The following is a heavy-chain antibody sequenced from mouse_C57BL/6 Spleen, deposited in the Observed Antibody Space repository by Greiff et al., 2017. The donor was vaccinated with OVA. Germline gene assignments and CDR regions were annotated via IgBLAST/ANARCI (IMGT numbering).Heavy chain of an antibody. J-gene: IGHJ1*03. CDR2: IDPSDSET. CDR3: AREFITTAGYFDV. Sequence: VQLQQPGAELVRPGSSVKLSCKASGYTFTSYWMHWVKQRPIQGLEWIGNIDPSDSETHYNQKFKDKATLTVDKSSSTAYMQLSSLTSEDSAVYYCAREFITTAGYFDVWGTGTTVTVSS. CDR1: GYTFTSYW. D-gene: IGHD1-1*01. V-gene: IGHV1-52*01.